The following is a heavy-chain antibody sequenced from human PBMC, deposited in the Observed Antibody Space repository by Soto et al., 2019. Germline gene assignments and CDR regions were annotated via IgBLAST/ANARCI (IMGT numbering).Heavy chain of an antibody. CDR3: AREDSSGYRFNY. V-gene: IGHV1-69*06. CDR1: GGTFSTYI. CDR2: IIPLFGAA. D-gene: IGHD3-22*01. J-gene: IGHJ4*02. Sequence: QVQLVQSGAEVKKPGSSVKVSCKVSGGTFSTYIISWVRQAPGHGLEWMGGIIPLFGAANYAQKFQGRVTITADKSTRTAYMELNSLRSEDTAIFYCAREDSSGYRFNYWGQGTLVTVST.